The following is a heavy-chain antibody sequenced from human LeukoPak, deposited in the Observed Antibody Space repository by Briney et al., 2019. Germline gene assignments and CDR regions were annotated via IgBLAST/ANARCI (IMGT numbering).Heavy chain of an antibody. J-gene: IGHJ5*02. CDR1: GFVFSSYS. Sequence: GGSLRLSCAASGFVFSSYSMNWVRQAPGKGLEWVSGISGSGASTYYTDSVKGRFTISRDNAKNSLYLQMNSLRAEDTAVYYCARDLRLLWFGELSSWFDPWGQGTLVTVSS. D-gene: IGHD3-10*01. CDR2: ISGSGAST. V-gene: IGHV3-21*01. CDR3: ARDLRLLWFGELSSWFDP.